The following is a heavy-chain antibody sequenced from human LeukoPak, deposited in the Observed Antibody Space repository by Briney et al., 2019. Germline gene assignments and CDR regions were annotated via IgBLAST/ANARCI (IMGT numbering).Heavy chain of an antibody. D-gene: IGHD3-16*01. CDR1: GYSFSSYW. Sequence: GESLKISCKGSGYSFSSYWITCVRQMPGKGLEWMGRIDPSDSYTKDSPSFEGHVTISADKSISTAYLQWSSLKASDTAMYYCAKGLTFGGVDAFDIWGQGTMVTVSS. J-gene: IGHJ3*02. V-gene: IGHV5-10-1*01. CDR3: AKGLTFGGVDAFDI. CDR2: IDPSDSYT.